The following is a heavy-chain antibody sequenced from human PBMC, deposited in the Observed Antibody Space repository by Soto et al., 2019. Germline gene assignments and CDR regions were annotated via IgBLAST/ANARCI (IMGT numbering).Heavy chain of an antibody. CDR3: ATGHEYGDLVFDQ. CDR1: GFIFSGYG. Sequence: PVVSLRLSCEPSGFIFSGYGMHWVRQAPGKGLEWVAVISYDGSNKYYADSVKGRFTISRDNYKNTQYLQMNSLRAEETGVYYWATGHEYGDLVFDQWGHGTLVTVSA. CDR2: ISYDGSNK. V-gene: IGHV3-30*03. D-gene: IGHD4-17*01. J-gene: IGHJ4*01.